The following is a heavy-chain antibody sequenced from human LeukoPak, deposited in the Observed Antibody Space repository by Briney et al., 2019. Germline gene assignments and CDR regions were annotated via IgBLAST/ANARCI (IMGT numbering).Heavy chain of an antibody. CDR1: GGSFSGYY. Sequence: SETLSLTCAVYGGSFSGYYWSWIRQPPGKGLEWIGEINHSGSTNYNPSLKSRVTISVDTSKNQFSLKLSSVTAADTAVYYCARLQLVRTGYYYYYMDVWGKGTTVTVSS. CDR3: ARLQLVRTGYYYYYMDV. J-gene: IGHJ6*03. V-gene: IGHV4-34*01. D-gene: IGHD6-6*01. CDR2: INHSGST.